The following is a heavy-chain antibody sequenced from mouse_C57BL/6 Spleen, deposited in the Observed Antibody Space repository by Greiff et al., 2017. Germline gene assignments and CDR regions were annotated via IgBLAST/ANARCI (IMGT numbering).Heavy chain of an antibody. CDR2: IDPANGNT. J-gene: IGHJ4*01. Sequence: EVKLVESVAELVRPGASVKLSCTASGFNIKNTYMHWVKQRPEQGLEWIGRIDPANGNTKYAPKFQGKATITADTSSNTAYLQLSSLTSEDTAIYYCAREGPHGNYGSAMDYWGQGTSVTVSS. V-gene: IGHV14-3*01. CDR1: GFNIKNTY. D-gene: IGHD2-1*01. CDR3: AREGPHGNYGSAMDY.